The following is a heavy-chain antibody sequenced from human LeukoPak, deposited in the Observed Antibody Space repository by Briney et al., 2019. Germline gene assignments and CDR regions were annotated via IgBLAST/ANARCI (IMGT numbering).Heavy chain of an antibody. CDR1: GGSISSSSYY. Sequence: SETLPLTCTVSGGSISSSSYYWGWIRQPPGKGLEWIGSIYYSGSTYYNPSLKSRVTISVDTSKNQFSLKLSSVAAADTAVYYCARQYRDYGGNSDWGQGTLVTVSS. CDR3: ARQYRDYGGNSD. V-gene: IGHV4-39*01. CDR2: IYYSGST. D-gene: IGHD4-23*01. J-gene: IGHJ4*02.